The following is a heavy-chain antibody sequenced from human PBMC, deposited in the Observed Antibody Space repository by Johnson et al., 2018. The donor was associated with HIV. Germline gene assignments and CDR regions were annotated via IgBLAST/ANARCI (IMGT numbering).Heavy chain of an antibody. CDR1: GFTFSSYA. V-gene: IGHV3-30-3*01. CDR3: ASLIAAAQADI. J-gene: IGHJ3*02. Sequence: QEQLVESGGGVVQPGRSLRLSCAASGFTFSSYAMHWVRQAPGKGLEWVAVISYDGSNKYYAASVKGRFTISRDNSKNTLYLQMNSLRAEDTAVYYCASLIAAAQADIWGQGTMVTVSS. CDR2: ISYDGSNK. D-gene: IGHD6-13*01.